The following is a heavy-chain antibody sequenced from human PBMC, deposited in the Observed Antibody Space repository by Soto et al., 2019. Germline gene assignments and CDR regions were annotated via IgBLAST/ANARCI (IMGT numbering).Heavy chain of an antibody. V-gene: IGHV3-48*01. J-gene: IGHJ6*03. CDR2: ISSSSSTI. CDR3: ARVASLGYCSGGSCQNDYYYYMDV. D-gene: IGHD2-15*01. CDR1: GFTFSSYS. Sequence: EVQLVESGGGLVQPGGSLRLSCAASGFTFSSYSMNWVRQAPGKGLEWVSYISSSSSTIYYADSVKGRFTISRDNAKNSLYLQMNSLRAEDTAVYYCARVASLGYCSGGSCQNDYYYYMDVWGKGTTVTVSS.